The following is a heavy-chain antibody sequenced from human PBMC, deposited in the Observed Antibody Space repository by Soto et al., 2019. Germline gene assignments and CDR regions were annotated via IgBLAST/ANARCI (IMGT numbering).Heavy chain of an antibody. J-gene: IGHJ4*02. CDR1: GYTFSNYD. CDR3: ARGKRYTNDY. CDR2: MSPNSGRT. Sequence: QVRLVQSGAEVKKHGASVKVSCKASGYTFSNYDINWVRQATGQGLEWMGWMSPNSGRTGYAQKFQGRVTMTRNTSSSTAYMKLSSLRSEDTAVYYCARGKRYTNDYWGQGTLVTVSS. D-gene: IGHD2-2*02. V-gene: IGHV1-8*01.